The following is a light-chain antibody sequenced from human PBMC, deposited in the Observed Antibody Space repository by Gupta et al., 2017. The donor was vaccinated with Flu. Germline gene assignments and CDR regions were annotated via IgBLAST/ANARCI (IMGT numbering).Light chain of an antibody. CDR2: SKN. CDR1: SANIGAGYD. J-gene: IGLJ1*01. CDR3: QSYDSSRSAYV. Sequence: QSVLTQPPSVSGAPGQRVTIACTGGSANIGAGYDVQWYQHLPGTAPKLLIYSKNDRPSGVPDRFSGSKSDISASLAITGLQSGDEADYYCQSYDSSRSAYVFGTGTKVTVL. V-gene: IGLV1-40*01.